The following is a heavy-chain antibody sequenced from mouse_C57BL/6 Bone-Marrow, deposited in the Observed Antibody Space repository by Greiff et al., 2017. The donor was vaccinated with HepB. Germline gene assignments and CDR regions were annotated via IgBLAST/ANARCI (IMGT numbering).Heavy chain of an antibody. CDR1: GFTFSDYY. J-gene: IGHJ4*01. V-gene: IGHV5-12*01. CDR2: ISNGGGST. CDR3: ARAYSGTMDY. D-gene: IGHD1-1*02. Sequence: EVKLVESGGGLVQPGGSLKLSCAASGFTFSDYYMYWVRQTPEKRLEWVAYISNGGGSTYYPDTVKGRFTISSDNAKNTLYLQMSRLKSEDTAMYYCARAYSGTMDYWGQGTSVTVSS.